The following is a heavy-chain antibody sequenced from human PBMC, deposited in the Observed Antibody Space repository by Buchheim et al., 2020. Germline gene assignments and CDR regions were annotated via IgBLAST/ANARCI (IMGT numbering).Heavy chain of an antibody. CDR1: GGSFSGYY. J-gene: IGHJ4*02. CDR2: IKHSGST. Sequence: QVQLQQWGAGLLKPSETLSLTCAVYGGSFSGYYWTWIRQPPGKGLEWVGEIKHSGSTSYNPSLESRVTISVDTSKTQFSLKLNSVTAADTAVYYCARGGVAARLQFWGQGTL. V-gene: IGHV4-34*02. D-gene: IGHD6-6*01. CDR3: ARGGVAARLQF.